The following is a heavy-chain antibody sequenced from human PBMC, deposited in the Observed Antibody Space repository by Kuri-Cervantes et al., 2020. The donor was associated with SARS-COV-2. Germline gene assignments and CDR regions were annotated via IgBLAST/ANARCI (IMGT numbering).Heavy chain of an antibody. CDR3: ARDSNNPPSSSWYWDWFDP. V-gene: IGHV4-39*07. CDR1: GGSISSSSYY. CDR2: IYTSGST. Sequence: ESLKISCTVSGGSISSSSYYWGWIRQPPGKGLEWIGSIYTSGSTNYNPSLKSRVTMSVDTSKNQFSLKLSSVTAADTAVYYCARDSNNPPSSSWYWDWFDPWGQGTLVTVSS. J-gene: IGHJ5*02. D-gene: IGHD6-13*01.